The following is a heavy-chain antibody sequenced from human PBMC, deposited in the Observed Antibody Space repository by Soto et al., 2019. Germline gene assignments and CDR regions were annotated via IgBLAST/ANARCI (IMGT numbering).Heavy chain of an antibody. CDR2: VYYSGST. J-gene: IGHJ4*02. V-gene: IGHV4-59*01. CDR1: GDSISNYY. CDR3: AXXXXXXXXXXXGQLDS. Sequence: SETLSLTCTVSGDSISNYYWSWIRQPPGKGLEWIGYVYYSGSTNYNPSLKSRVTISVDTSKKQISLKLNSVTAADTAIYYCAXXXXXXXXXXXGQLDSWGQGTLVTVS.